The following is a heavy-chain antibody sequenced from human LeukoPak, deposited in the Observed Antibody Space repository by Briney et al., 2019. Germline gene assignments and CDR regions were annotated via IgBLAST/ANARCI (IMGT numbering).Heavy chain of an antibody. CDR1: GFTFSNYD. D-gene: IGHD2-2*01. CDR3: ARDKQGRIVTAGVIDY. CDR2: IATTGHT. V-gene: IGHV3-13*04. Sequence: GGSLRLSCAVSGFTFSNYDMHWVRQATGKGLEWVSTIATTGHTYYPGSVKGRFTVSRENAKNSLYLQMNSLRAGDTAVYYCARDKQGRIVTAGVIDYWGQGTLVTVSS. J-gene: IGHJ4*02.